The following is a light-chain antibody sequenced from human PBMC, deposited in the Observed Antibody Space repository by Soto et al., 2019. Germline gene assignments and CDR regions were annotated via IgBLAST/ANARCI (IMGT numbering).Light chain of an antibody. CDR2: DVS. Sequence: QSALTRPASVSGSPGESITISCTGTSSDVGGYNYVSWYQQHPGKAPKLMIYDVSNRPSGVSNRFSGSKSGNTASLTISGLQAEDEADYYCSSYTSSSTPYVFGTGTNVTVL. J-gene: IGLJ1*01. CDR3: SSYTSSSTPYV. CDR1: SSDVGGYNY. V-gene: IGLV2-14*01.